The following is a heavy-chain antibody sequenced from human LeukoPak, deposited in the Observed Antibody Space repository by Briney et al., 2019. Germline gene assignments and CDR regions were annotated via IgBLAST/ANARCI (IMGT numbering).Heavy chain of an antibody. V-gene: IGHV1-18*01. D-gene: IGHD4-17*01. CDR1: GYTFTSYG. CDR2: ISAYNGNT. Sequence: EASVKVSCKASGYTFTSYGISWVRQAPGQGLEWMGWISAYNGNTSYAQKLQGRVTMTTDTSTSTAYMELRSLRSDDTAVYYCARDLDPGGYGEQANGGYYYGMDVWGQGTTVTVSS. CDR3: ARDLDPGGYGEQANGGYYYGMDV. J-gene: IGHJ6*02.